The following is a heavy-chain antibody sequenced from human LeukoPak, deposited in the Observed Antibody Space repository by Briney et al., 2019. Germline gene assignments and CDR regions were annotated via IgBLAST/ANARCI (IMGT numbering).Heavy chain of an antibody. CDR3: ARSIRRRPFDY. Sequence: GGSLRLSCAASGFTFSSYEMNWVRQAPGKGLEWVSYISSSGSTIYYADPVKGRFTISRDNAKNSLYLQMNSLRAEDTAVYYCARSIRRRPFDYWGQGTLVTVSS. D-gene: IGHD3-9*01. CDR1: GFTFSSYE. V-gene: IGHV3-48*03. J-gene: IGHJ4*02. CDR2: ISSSGSTI.